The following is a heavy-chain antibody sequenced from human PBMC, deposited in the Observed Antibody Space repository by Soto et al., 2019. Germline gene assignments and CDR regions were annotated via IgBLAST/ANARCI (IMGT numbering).Heavy chain of an antibody. V-gene: IGHV1-24*01. Sequence: ASVKVSCKISGHTLTELSIHWVRQAPGKGLEWMGGFDPEGGEAIYAQKWHGRVTVTEDTVTGTAYMELRGLKSDTGPNFQYYFDSWGQGTPVTVSS. D-gene: IGHD2-8*01. J-gene: IGHJ4*02. CDR3: YFDS. CDR1: GHTLTELS. CDR2: FDPEGGEA.